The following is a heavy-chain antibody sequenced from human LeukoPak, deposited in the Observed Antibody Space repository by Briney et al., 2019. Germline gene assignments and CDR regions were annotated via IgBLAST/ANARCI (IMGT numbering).Heavy chain of an antibody. D-gene: IGHD3-3*01. V-gene: IGHV3-23*01. CDR1: GFAVSSNY. Sequence: GGSLRLSCAASGFAVSSNYMTWVRQAPGKGLEWVSAISGSGGSTYYADSVKGRFTISRDNSKNTLYLQMNSLRAEDTAVYYCAKGGDTYYDFWSGYYPFDYWGQGTLVTVSS. CDR2: ISGSGGST. CDR3: AKGGDTYYDFWSGYYPFDY. J-gene: IGHJ4*02.